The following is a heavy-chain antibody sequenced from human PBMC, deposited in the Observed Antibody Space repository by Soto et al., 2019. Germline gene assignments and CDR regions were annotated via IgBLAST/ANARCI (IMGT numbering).Heavy chain of an antibody. D-gene: IGHD5-18*01. V-gene: IGHV4-34*01. J-gene: IGHJ4*02. CDR2: INHSGST. Sequence: SETLSLTCAAYGGSFSGYYWSWIRQPPGKGLEWIGEINHSGSTNYNPSLKSRVTISVDTSKNQFSLKLSSVTAADTAVYYRAGEGRLDTAMACDYWGQGTLVTVSS. CDR3: AGEGRLDTAMACDY. CDR1: GGSFSGYY.